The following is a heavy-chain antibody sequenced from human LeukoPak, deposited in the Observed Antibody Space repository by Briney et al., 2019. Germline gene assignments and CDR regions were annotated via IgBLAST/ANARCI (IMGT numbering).Heavy chain of an antibody. CDR2: ISSKSNYI. Sequence: GGSLRLSCAASGFTFSDYSMTWVRQAPGKGLEWVSSISSKSNYIYYADSGKGRFTISRDNAKHSVSLQMTSLRADDTAVYYCARDIAVAGRGGFDYWGQGTLVTVSS. CDR3: ARDIAVAGRGGFDY. J-gene: IGHJ4*02. CDR1: GFTFSDYS. D-gene: IGHD6-19*01. V-gene: IGHV3-21*01.